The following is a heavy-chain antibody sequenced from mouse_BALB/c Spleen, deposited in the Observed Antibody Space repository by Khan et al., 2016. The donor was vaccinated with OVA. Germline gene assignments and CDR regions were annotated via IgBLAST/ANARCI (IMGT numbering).Heavy chain of an antibody. Sequence: VQLQQSGPELVKLGASVKMSCKASGYTFTNYVMHWVKQKPGQGLEWIGYINPYNDGTKYNEKFKGKATLTSDKSSSTAYMELSSLTSEDSAVYYCARYASSPYYAMDYWGQGTSVTVSS. V-gene: IGHV1S136*01. CDR1: GYTFTNYV. D-gene: IGHD1-1*01. J-gene: IGHJ4*01. CDR3: ARYASSPYYAMDY. CDR2: INPYNDGT.